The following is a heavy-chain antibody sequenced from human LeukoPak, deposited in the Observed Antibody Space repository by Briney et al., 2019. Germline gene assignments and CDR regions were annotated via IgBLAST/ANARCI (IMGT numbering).Heavy chain of an antibody. Sequence: GASVKVSCKASGNTFTTYAMNWVRQAPGQGLEWMGWINTNTGNPTYAQGFTGRFVFSLDTSASTAYLQITSLKAEDTAVYYCARGTYSYGFGEEYYFDYWGQGTLVTVSS. CDR2: INTNTGNP. CDR3: ARGTYSYGFGEEYYFDY. D-gene: IGHD5-18*01. CDR1: GNTFTTYA. J-gene: IGHJ4*02. V-gene: IGHV7-4-1*02.